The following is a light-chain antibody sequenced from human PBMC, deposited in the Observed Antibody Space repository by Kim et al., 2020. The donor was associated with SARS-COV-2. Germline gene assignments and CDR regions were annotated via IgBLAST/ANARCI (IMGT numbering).Light chain of an antibody. CDR1: QRVSN. CDR2: GAS. V-gene: IGKV3-15*01. Sequence: EIVMTQSPATLSVSPGERATLSCRASQRVSNLAWYQQKPGQAPRLLIYGASTRATGIPARFSGSGSGTEFTLTISSLQSEDFAVYYCQQYNNWPWTFGQGTKVDIK. J-gene: IGKJ1*01. CDR3: QQYNNWPWT.